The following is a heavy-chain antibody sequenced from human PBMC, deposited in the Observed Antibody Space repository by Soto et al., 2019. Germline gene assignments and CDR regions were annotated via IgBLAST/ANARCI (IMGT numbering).Heavy chain of an antibody. Sequence: QVQLVQSGAEVKKPGSSVKVSCEASGGTFSGHAISWVRQAPGQGPKWMGGLIPLFGTTQHAQNFQDRLTITADKSTSTAYMELTSLRFEDTAIYYCARGPNWGYRFDSWGQGTLVTVSS. CDR3: ARGPNWGYRFDS. J-gene: IGHJ4*02. CDR2: LIPLFGTT. D-gene: IGHD7-27*01. CDR1: GGTFSGHA. V-gene: IGHV1-69*06.